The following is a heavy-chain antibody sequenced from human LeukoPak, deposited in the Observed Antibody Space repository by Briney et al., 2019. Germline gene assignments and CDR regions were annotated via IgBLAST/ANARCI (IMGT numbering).Heavy chain of an antibody. CDR3: ASLGYCSSTSCYQDY. CDR2: IYSSGST. J-gene: IGHJ4*02. D-gene: IGHD2-2*01. Sequence: PSETLSLTCTVSGASISSYDWSWLRQPPGKGLEWIGDIYSSGSTNYNPSLKSRVTMSVDTSKNQFSLKLSSVTAADTAVYYCASLGYCSSTSCYQDYWGQGTLVTASS. V-gene: IGHV4-59*12. CDR1: GASISSYD.